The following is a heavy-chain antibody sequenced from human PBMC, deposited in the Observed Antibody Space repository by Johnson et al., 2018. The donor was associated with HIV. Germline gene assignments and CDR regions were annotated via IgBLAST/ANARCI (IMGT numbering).Heavy chain of an antibody. V-gene: IGHV3-30*19. CDR2: ISYDGSNQ. J-gene: IGHJ3*02. Sequence: QVQLVESEGGLVQPGGSLRLSCVASGFTFSSYGMHWVRQAPGKGLEWVAVISYDGSNQYYADYVKGRLPISRDNSKNTLYLQMNSLRAEDTAVYYCARACSGGSCYEEKTPDAFDIWGQGTMVTVSS. D-gene: IGHD2-15*01. CDR1: GFTFSSYG. CDR3: ARACSGGSCYEEKTPDAFDI.